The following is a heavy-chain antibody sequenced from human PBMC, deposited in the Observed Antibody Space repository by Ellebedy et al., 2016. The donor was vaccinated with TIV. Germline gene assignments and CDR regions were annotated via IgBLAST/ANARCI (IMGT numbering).Heavy chain of an antibody. Sequence: GESLKISCAASGFTFDDYTMHWVRQAPGKGLEWVSLISWDGGSTYYADSVKGRFTISTDNSKHSLYLQMNSLRTEDTALYYCAKGPMGTYYFDYWGQGTLVTVSS. D-gene: IGHD7-27*01. V-gene: IGHV3-43*01. CDR2: ISWDGGST. J-gene: IGHJ4*02. CDR1: GFTFDDYT. CDR3: AKGPMGTYYFDY.